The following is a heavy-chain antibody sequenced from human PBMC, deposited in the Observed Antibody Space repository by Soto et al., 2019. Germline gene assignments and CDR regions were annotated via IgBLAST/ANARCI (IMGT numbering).Heavy chain of an antibody. V-gene: IGHV1-69*01. CDR3: ATPYCSSTSCYTGVDY. CDR1: GGTFSSYA. D-gene: IGHD2-2*02. Sequence: QVQLVQSGAEVKKPGSSVKVSCKASGGTFSSYAISWVRQAPGQGLEWMGGIIPIFGTANYAQKFQGRVTITADESTSTADMELSSLRSEDTAVYYCATPYCSSTSCYTGVDYWGQGTLVTVSS. J-gene: IGHJ4*02. CDR2: IIPIFGTA.